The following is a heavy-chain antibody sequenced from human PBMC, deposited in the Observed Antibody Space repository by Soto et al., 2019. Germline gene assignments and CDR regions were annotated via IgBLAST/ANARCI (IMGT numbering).Heavy chain of an antibody. V-gene: IGHV4-39*01. D-gene: IGHD5-18*01. J-gene: IGHJ4*02. CDR3: ARQDVDTAMAFDY. CDR2: IYYSGST. CDR1: GGYISSSSYY. Sequence: LQLQESGPGLVKPSETLSLTCTVSGGYISSSSYYWGWIRQPQGQGLEWIGSIYYSGSTYYNPSLKSRVTISVDTSKNQFSLKLSSVTAADTAVYYCARQDVDTAMAFDYCGQGTLVTVSS.